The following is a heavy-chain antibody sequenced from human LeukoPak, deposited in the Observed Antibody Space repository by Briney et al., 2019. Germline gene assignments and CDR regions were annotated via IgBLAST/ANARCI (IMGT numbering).Heavy chain of an antibody. V-gene: IGHV4-31*03. J-gene: IGHJ6*02. CDR3: ARDRGIAAAGPDYYYYGMDV. D-gene: IGHD6-13*01. Sequence: SETLSLTCTVSGGSISSDGYYWSWIRQHPGKGLEWIGYIYYSGSTYYNPSLKSRVTISVDTSKNQFSLKLSSVTAADTAVYYCARDRGIAAAGPDYYYYGMDVWGQGTTVTVSS. CDR2: IYYSGST. CDR1: GGSISSDGYY.